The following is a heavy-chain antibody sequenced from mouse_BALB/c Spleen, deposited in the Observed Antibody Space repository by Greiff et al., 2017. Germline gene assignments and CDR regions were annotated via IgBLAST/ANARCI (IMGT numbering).Heavy chain of an antibody. Sequence: VQLQQSGAELVKPGASVKLSCTASGFNIKDTYMHWVKQRPEQGLEWIGRIDPANGNTKYDPKFPGKATITADTSSNTAYMQLSSLTSEDTAVYYCAREYVNYVGAMDYWGQGTSVTVSS. CDR3: AREYVNYVGAMDY. CDR1: GFNIKDTY. J-gene: IGHJ4*01. CDR2: IDPANGNT. V-gene: IGHV14-3*02. D-gene: IGHD2-10*02.